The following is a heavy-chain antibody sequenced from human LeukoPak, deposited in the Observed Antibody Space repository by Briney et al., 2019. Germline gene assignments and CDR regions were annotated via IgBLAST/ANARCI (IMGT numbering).Heavy chain of an antibody. J-gene: IGHJ4*02. CDR1: GFTVSSNY. D-gene: IGHD7-27*01. V-gene: IGHV3-66*01. Sequence: GGSLRLSCAASGFTVSSNYMSWVRQAPGKGLEWVSVIYSGGGTYYADSVKGRFTISRDNSKNTLYLQMNSLRAEDTAVYYCARGPRNAWGFTSILYFDYWGQGTLVTVSS. CDR3: ARGPRNAWGFTSILYFDY. CDR2: IYSGGGT.